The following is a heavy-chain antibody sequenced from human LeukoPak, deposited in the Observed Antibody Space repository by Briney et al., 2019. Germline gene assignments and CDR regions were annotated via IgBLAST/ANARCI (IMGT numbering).Heavy chain of an antibody. D-gene: IGHD2-15*01. CDR1: GFTFSSDD. CDR3: AKVNWCGASCADA. V-gene: IGHV3-23*01. J-gene: IGHJ4*02. Sequence: GGSLRLSCAASGFTFSSDDLNWVRQAPGKGLEWVSGISGNGYNTYYADSVKGRFTISRDNSKNTLSLQMNSLRAEDAAVYYCAKVNWCGASCADAWGQGTLVTVSS. CDR2: ISGNGYNT.